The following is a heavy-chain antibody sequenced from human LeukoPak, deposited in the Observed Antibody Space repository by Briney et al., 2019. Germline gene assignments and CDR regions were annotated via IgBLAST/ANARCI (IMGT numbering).Heavy chain of an antibody. J-gene: IGHJ5*02. Sequence: GGSLRLSCAASGFTFSSYSMNWVRQAPGKGLEWVSSISSSSSYIYYADSVKGRFTISRDNSKNTLYLQMNSLRAEDTAVYYCAKDLRQQLLSNWFEPWGQGTLVTVSS. CDR3: AKDLRQQLLSNWFEP. CDR1: GFTFSSYS. CDR2: ISSSSSYI. V-gene: IGHV3-21*04. D-gene: IGHD6-13*01.